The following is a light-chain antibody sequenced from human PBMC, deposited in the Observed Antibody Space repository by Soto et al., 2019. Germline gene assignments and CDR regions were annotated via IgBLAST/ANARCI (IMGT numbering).Light chain of an antibody. CDR2: AAS. J-gene: IGKJ1*01. CDR3: QQLNRFPRT. CDR1: QDISSY. V-gene: IGKV1-9*01. Sequence: DIQLTQSPSFLSASVGDRVTITCRASQDISSYLAWYQQRPGKVPRFLTHAASTLQSGVPSRFSATGSGTAFTLTISSLQPEDFATYYWQQLNRFPRTFGQGTKVEV.